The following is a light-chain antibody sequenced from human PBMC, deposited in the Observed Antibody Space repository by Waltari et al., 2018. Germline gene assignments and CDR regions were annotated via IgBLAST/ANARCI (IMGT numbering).Light chain of an antibody. Sequence: DIVLTQSPDTLSLFPGETATLSCRASQTISSTYLAWYQQKPGQAPRLLIHAASRRPTAIPDRFSGSGSGTDFTLTVSRLEPDDFAVYYCQLYGSSPLFTFGPGTKVEIK. CDR3: QLYGSSPLFT. CDR1: QTISSTY. V-gene: IGKV3-20*01. CDR2: AAS. J-gene: IGKJ3*01.